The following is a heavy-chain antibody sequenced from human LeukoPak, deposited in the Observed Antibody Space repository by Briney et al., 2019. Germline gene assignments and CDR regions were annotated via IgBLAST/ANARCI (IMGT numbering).Heavy chain of an antibody. CDR1: GYSFTSHD. D-gene: IGHD3-10*01. Sequence: GASVSVSCKASGYSFTSHDINWVRQATGQGLEWMGWMNPNSGNTGYAQKFQGRATMTRNTSISTAYMELSSLRSDDTAVYYCARGSSLWFGELIDWGQGTLVTVSS. V-gene: IGHV1-8*01. CDR2: MNPNSGNT. J-gene: IGHJ4*02. CDR3: ARGSSLWFGELID.